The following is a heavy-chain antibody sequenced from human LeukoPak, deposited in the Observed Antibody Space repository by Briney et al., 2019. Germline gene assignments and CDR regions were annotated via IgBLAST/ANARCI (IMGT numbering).Heavy chain of an antibody. CDR1: GFTFSSYG. J-gene: IGHJ4*02. CDR2: IWYDGSNK. CDR3: ARDYYGSGSQSVFDY. D-gene: IGHD3-10*01. V-gene: IGHV3-33*01. Sequence: GRSLRLSCAASGFTFSSYGMHWVRQAPGKGLEWVAVIWYDGSNKYYADSVKGRFTISRDNFKNTLYLQMNSLRAEDTAVYYCARDYYGSGSQSVFDYWGQGTLVTVSS.